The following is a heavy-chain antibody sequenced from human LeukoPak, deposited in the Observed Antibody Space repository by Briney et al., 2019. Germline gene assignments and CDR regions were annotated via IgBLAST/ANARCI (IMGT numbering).Heavy chain of an antibody. J-gene: IGHJ6*03. CDR2: GGSVGST. CDR1: GFIFSSYA. CDR3: AKMRGQYYHSYYMDA. V-gene: IGHV3-23*01. Sequence: GGSLRLSCAASGFIFSSYAMRWVRQAPGKGLEWVSYGGSVGSTYYADSVKGRFTVSRDNSKSTLYLQMNSLTAEDTAVYYCAKMRGQYYHSYYMDAWGKGTTVTVSS.